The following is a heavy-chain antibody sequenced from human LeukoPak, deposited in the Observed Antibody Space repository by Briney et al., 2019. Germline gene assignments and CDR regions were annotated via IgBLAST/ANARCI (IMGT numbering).Heavy chain of an antibody. Sequence: PSETLSLTCSVSGGSIGTYYWSWIRQPAGKGLEWIGRIYTSGTTLYNPSLKSRVTMSVDTSKNQFSLRLSAVTAADTAMYYCARGPSSGATYLDNWGQGTLVTSSS. V-gene: IGHV4-4*07. J-gene: IGHJ4*02. CDR3: ARGPSSGATYLDN. CDR2: IYTSGTT. CDR1: GGSIGTYY. D-gene: IGHD1-26*01.